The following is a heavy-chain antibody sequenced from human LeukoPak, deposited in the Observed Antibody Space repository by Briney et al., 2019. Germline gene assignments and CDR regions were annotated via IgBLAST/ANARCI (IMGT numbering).Heavy chain of an antibody. D-gene: IGHD3-3*01. CDR2: ISYDGYNE. V-gene: IGHV3-30*18. CDR3: AKDRTPHQYDFWSGSY. Sequence: GSLRPSCAASGFTFSYYGMHWVRQAPGKGLEWVAVISYDGYNEYYADSVKGRFIISRDNSKNTLYLQMNSLRAEDTAVYYCAKDRTPHQYDFWSGSYWGQGTLVTVSS. CDR1: GFTFSYYG. J-gene: IGHJ4*02.